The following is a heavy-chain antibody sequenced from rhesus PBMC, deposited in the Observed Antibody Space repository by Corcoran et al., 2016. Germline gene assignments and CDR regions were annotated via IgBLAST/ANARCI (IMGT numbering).Heavy chain of an antibody. D-gene: IGHD4-29*01. CDR1: GGSIKRNY. CDR3: AGATTVAYWYFDI. V-gene: IGHV4-169*01. CDR2: IQCMGTST. J-gene: IGHJ2*01. Sequence: QLQLQESGPGLVKPSETLSVTCAVSGGSIKRNYWRWIRQAQGKGLAWVGDIQCMGTSTNYNPAPKRCGTLSGDTAKNQLSLKLSSVTAADTAVYYCAGATTVAYWYFDIWGPGTPITISS.